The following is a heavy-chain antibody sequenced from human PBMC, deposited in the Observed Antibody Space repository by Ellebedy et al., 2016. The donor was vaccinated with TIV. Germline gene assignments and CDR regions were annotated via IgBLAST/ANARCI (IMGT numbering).Heavy chain of an antibody. CDR2: MNGDGSST. CDR1: GFTFSSYW. D-gene: IGHD1-26*01. V-gene: IGHV3-74*01. CDR3: ARASNLVPNHFDY. Sequence: PGGSLRLSCAASGFTFSSYWRHWVRQPSEKGLVWVSRMNGDGSSTLYADSVKGGFTISRDNAKNTLYLQMDGMRAEETAVYYCARASNLVPNHFDYWGQGTLVTVSS. J-gene: IGHJ4*02.